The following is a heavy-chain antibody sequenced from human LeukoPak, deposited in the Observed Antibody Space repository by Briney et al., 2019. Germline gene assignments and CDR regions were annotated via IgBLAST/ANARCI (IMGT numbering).Heavy chain of an antibody. J-gene: IGHJ4*02. CDR2: ISGSVGST. D-gene: IGHD5-12*01. Sequence: GGSLRLSCAASGFTFSSYAMSWVRQAPGKGLELVSAISGSVGSTYYADSVKGQFTNSRDNSKNTLYLPINSLRAEYTAVYYCAKDRLSFIRYDGYWGQGTLVTVSS. CDR1: GFTFSSYA. CDR3: AKDRLSFIRYDGY. V-gene: IGHV3-23*01.